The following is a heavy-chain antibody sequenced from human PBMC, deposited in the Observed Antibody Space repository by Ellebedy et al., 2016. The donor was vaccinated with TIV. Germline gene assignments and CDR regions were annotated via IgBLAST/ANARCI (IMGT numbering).Heavy chain of an antibody. V-gene: IGHV4-61*05. Sequence: MPSDTLSLTCSVPGGSINSRGYSWDWIRQPPGKGLEWLGYIYYSGSTNYNPSLKSRVTIAVDPSKKQISLKLSSVTAADTAVYYCARSSGWDRFDYWGQGTLVTVSS. CDR1: GGSINSRGYS. CDR2: IYYSGST. D-gene: IGHD6-19*01. CDR3: ARSSGWDRFDY. J-gene: IGHJ4*02.